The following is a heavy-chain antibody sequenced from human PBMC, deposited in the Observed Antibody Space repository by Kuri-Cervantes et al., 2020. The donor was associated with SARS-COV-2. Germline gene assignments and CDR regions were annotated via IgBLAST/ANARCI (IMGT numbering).Heavy chain of an antibody. CDR2: IYYSGST. J-gene: IGHJ4*02. CDR3: ARVNAPLFYFDY. CDR1: GGSFSGYY. D-gene: IGHD3-10*01. V-gene: IGHV4-30-4*08. Sequence: SETLSLTCAVYGGSFSGYYWSWIRQPPGKGLEWIGYIYYSGSTYYNPSLKSRVTISVDTSKNQFSLKLSSVTAADTAVYYCARVNAPLFYFDYWGQGTLVTVSS.